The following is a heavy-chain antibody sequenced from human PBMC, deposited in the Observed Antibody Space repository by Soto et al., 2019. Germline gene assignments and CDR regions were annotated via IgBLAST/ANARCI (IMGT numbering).Heavy chain of an antibody. V-gene: IGHV4-39*01. CDR2: IYYSGST. D-gene: IGHD2-8*01. J-gene: IGHJ6*02. Sequence: PSEPLSLTCTVSGCSIGSSSYYWGWIRQPPGKGLEWIGSIYYSGSTYYNPSLKSRVTISVDTSKNQFSLKLSSVTAADTAVYYCASVGLEYCTNGVCPPKYYYYGMDVWGQGTTVTVSS. CDR3: ASVGLEYCTNGVCPPKYYYYGMDV. CDR1: GCSIGSSSYY.